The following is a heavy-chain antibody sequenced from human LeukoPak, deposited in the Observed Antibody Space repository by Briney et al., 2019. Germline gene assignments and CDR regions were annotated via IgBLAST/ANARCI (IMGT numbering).Heavy chain of an antibody. J-gene: IGHJ6*02. D-gene: IGHD5-12*01. CDR3: ARDRGYGRRYYYYGMDV. CDR1: GFTFSSYA. V-gene: IGHV3-23*01. CDR2: ISGSGGST. Sequence: HPGGSLRLSCAASGFTFSSYAMSWVRQAPGKGLEWVSAISGSGGSTYYADSVKGRFTISRDNAKNSLYLQMNSLRAEDTAVYYCARDRGYGRRYYYYGMDVWGQGTTVTVSS.